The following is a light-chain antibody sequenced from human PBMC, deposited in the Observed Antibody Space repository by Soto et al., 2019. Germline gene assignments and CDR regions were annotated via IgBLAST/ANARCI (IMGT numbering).Light chain of an antibody. CDR3: CSDAGRGTCV. V-gene: IGLV2-23*02. CDR2: EVS. Sequence: QSALTQPASVSRSHGQSITIFCTVGSYNFVSWYQQHPGKAPKVFIYEVSKRPSGVSDRFSGSKSGNTASLTISGLQAEDEADYYCCSDAGRGTCVFGTGTKVTVL. J-gene: IGLJ1*01. CDR1: GSYNF.